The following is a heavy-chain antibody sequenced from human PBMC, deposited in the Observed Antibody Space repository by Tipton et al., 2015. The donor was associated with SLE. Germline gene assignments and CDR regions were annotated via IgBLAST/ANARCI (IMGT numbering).Heavy chain of an antibody. CDR1: GFMFSSYA. CDR2: TSGGGDST. Sequence: SLRLSCAASGFMFSSYAMRWVRQAPGKGLEWVSVTSGGGDSTSYADSVKGRFTISRDNSKNTLYLQMDSLRGDDTAVYYCVPRQVDFDHCGQGTLVSVSS. CDR3: VPRQVDFDH. D-gene: IGHD2-15*01. J-gene: IGHJ4*02. V-gene: IGHV3-23*01.